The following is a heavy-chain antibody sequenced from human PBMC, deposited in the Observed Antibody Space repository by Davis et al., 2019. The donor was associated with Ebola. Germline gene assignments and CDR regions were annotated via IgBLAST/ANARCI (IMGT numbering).Heavy chain of an antibody. V-gene: IGHV3-15*01. CDR1: EFTFNKGW. CDR2: IKSETDGGTT. J-gene: IGHJ4*02. D-gene: IGHD6-6*01. Sequence: PGGSLRLSCTASEFTFNKGWMSWVRQAPGKGLEWVGRIKSETDGGTTDYAAPVKGRFTISRDFSKNTLYLQMNSLRAEDTAVYYCARSRHFDYWGQGTVVTVSS. CDR3: ARSRHFDY.